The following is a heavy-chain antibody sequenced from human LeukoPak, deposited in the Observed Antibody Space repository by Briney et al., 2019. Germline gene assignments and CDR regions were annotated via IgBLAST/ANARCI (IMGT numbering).Heavy chain of an antibody. J-gene: IGHJ1*01. CDR2: IASAGDT. D-gene: IGHD3-22*01. CDR3: ARVIDGYYYDSTGDFQH. Sequence: GGSLRLSCAASGFTFSSFDMHWVRQATGKGLEWVSTIASAGDTYYTDSVKGRFTISRDNSKNTLYLQMSSLRPDDTAVYYCARVIDGYYYDSTGDFQHWGQGTLVTVSS. CDR1: GFTFSSFD. V-gene: IGHV3-13*01.